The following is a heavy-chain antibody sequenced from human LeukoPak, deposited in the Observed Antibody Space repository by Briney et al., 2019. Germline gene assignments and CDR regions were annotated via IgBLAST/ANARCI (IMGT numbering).Heavy chain of an antibody. V-gene: IGHV3-64*02. Sequence: GGSLRLSCAASGFTFRSYAMHWVRQAPGKGLEYVSAISSNGGGTYYADSVKGRFTISRDNSKNTLYLQMGSLRAEDMAVYYCARMSPYCSNGVCSWVDYWGQGTLVTVSS. J-gene: IGHJ4*02. CDR3: ARMSPYCSNGVCSWVDY. CDR1: GFTFRSYA. CDR2: ISSNGGGT. D-gene: IGHD2-8*01.